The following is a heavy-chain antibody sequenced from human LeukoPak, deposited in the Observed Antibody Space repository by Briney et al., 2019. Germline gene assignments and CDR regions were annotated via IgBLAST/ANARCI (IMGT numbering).Heavy chain of an antibody. CDR1: GYTFTSYG. D-gene: IGHD3-10*01. Sequence: ASVKVSCKASGYTFTSYGISWVRQAPGQGLEWMGWISAYNGNTNYAQKLQGRVTMTTDTSTSTAYMELRSLRSDDTAVYYCARVAMVRGVIKCWFDPWGQGTLVTVSS. CDR3: ARVAMVRGVIKCWFDP. V-gene: IGHV1-18*01. CDR2: ISAYNGNT. J-gene: IGHJ5*02.